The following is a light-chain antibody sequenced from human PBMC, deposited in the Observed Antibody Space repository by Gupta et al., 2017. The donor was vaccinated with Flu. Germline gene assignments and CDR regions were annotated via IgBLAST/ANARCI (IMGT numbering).Light chain of an antibody. CDR1: RSDVCGYNY. CDR2: EVS. Sequence: QSALTQPASVSGSPGQSITISCTGTRSDVCGYNYVSWYKQYPGKEPNISMYEVSNRQSGVSHRFSGSNSETKDYLNISWLQAEDEANYYCKSFKRRSTVVLGGGTNLTV. V-gene: IGLV2-14*01. J-gene: IGLJ3*02. CDR3: KSFKRRSTVV.